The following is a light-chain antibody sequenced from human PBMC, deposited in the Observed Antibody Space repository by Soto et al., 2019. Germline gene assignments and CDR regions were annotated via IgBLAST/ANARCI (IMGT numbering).Light chain of an antibody. CDR2: GAS. CDR3: HQYGSSPLPGGSPLP. J-gene: IGKJ4*01. Sequence: ENVLTQSPGTLSLSPGERASLSCRASQSVSGNYLAWYQHKPGQAPRLLIYGASSRATGIADRFSGSGSGTDFTLTISRLEPEDFAVYYCHQYGSSPLPGGSPLPFGGGTKVEIK. CDR1: QSVSGNY. V-gene: IGKV3-20*01.